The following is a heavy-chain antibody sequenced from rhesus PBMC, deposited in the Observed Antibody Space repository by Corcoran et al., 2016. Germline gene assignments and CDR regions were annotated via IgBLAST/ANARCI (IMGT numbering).Heavy chain of an antibody. V-gene: IGHV4-122*02. J-gene: IGHJ5-1*01. Sequence: QVQLQESGPGLVKPSETLSLTCAVSGGSISSGYYYWSWIRPPPGKGLEWIGDITYSGSTSYNPSLKSRVTISRDTSKNQFSLKLSSVTAADTAVYYCARYPYNRFDVWGPGVLVTVSS. CDR3: ARYPYNRFDV. CDR2: ITYSGST. CDR1: GGSISSGYYY.